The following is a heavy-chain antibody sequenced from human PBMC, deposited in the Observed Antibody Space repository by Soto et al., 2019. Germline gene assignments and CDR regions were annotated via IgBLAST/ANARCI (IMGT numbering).Heavy chain of an antibody. V-gene: IGHV4-59*03. D-gene: IGHD3-22*01. CDR1: GGSLSSYY. CDR3: ARGHDSNDN. J-gene: IGHJ4*02. Sequence: SETLSLTCTVSGGSLSSYYWGWIRQSPGKGLEWIGSIFYSGSFNHNPSLKSRVTISIDTSKNQFSLKLTSVTAADTAVYYCARGHDSNDNWGQGTLVTVSS. CDR2: IFYSGSF.